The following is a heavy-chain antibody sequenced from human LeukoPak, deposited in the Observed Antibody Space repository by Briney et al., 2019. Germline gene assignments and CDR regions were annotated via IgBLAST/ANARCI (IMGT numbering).Heavy chain of an antibody. J-gene: IGHJ5*02. V-gene: IGHV1-2*02. D-gene: IGHD6-19*01. CDR3: ARDATYHAVGGWFDP. CDR1: GYTFTGYY. CDR2: INPNSGGT. Sequence: ASVKVSCKASGYTFTGYYMHWVRQAPGQGLEWMGWINPNSGGTNYAQKFQGRVTMTRDTSISTVYMELSRLRSDDTAVYYCARDATYHAVGGWFDPWGQGTLVTVSS.